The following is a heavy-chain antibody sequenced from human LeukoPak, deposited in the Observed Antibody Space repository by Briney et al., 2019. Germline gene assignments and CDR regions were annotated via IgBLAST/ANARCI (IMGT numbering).Heavy chain of an antibody. CDR2: ISGSGGST. D-gene: IGHD3-10*01. V-gene: IGHV3-23*01. CDR3: ARLDPLFYGSGIDY. Sequence: GGSLRLSCAASGFTFSSYAMSWVRQAPGKGLEWVSAISGSGGSTYYADSVKGRFTTSRDNAKNSLYLQMNSLRAEDTAVYYCARLDPLFYGSGIDYWGQGTLVTVSS. J-gene: IGHJ4*02. CDR1: GFTFSSYA.